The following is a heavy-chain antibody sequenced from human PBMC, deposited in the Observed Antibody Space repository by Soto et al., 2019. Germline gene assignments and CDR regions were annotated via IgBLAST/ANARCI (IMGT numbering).Heavy chain of an antibody. V-gene: IGHV4-39*01. CDR1: GGCISSSSYY. D-gene: IGHD1-7*01. CDR3: AGLLPTVNYQRGTFDY. CDR2: IDYTGST. J-gene: IGHJ4*02. Sequence: WETLSLTCTVSGGCISSSSYYWGWVRQPPGKGLECIGNIDYTGSTYCNPSLKSRVTISVDTSNNQFSLKLSSVTAADAAVYYCAGLLPTVNYQRGTFDYWGQAILVTVSS.